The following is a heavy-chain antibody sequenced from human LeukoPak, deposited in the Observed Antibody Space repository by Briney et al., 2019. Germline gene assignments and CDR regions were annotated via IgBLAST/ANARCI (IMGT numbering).Heavy chain of an antibody. Sequence: GGSLRLSCAASGFTFSSYAMHWVRQAPGKGLEWVAVISYDGSNKYYADSVKGRFTISRDNSKNTLYLQMNSLRAEDTAVYYCARGSGSSSLYWGQGTLVTVSS. CDR3: ARGSGSSSLY. J-gene: IGHJ4*02. CDR1: GFTFSSYA. V-gene: IGHV3-30-3*01. D-gene: IGHD3-10*01. CDR2: ISYDGSNK.